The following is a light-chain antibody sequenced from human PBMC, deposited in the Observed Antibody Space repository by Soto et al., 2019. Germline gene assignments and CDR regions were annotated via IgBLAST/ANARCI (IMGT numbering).Light chain of an antibody. Sequence: DIQMTQSPSTLSASVGDRVTIICRASQSISSWLAWYQQKPGKAPKLLISKASNLDSGVPSRFSGSGSGTELNLTISNLQPEDFETYYCQQYNSFIWTFGRGTKVDIK. V-gene: IGKV1-5*03. CDR3: QQYNSFIWT. CDR1: QSISSW. J-gene: IGKJ1*01. CDR2: KAS.